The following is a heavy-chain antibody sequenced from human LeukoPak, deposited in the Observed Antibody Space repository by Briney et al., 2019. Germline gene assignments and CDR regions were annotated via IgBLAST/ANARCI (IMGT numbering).Heavy chain of an antibody. J-gene: IGHJ4*02. CDR1: GYTFTSYG. Sequence: GASVKVSCKASGYTFTSYGISWVRQAPGQGLEWMGWINPNSGGTNYAQKFQGRVTMTRDTSISTAYMELSRLRSDDTAVYYCASGQWLVSNFDYWGQGTLVTVSS. CDR2: INPNSGGT. CDR3: ASGQWLVSNFDY. D-gene: IGHD6-19*01. V-gene: IGHV1-2*02.